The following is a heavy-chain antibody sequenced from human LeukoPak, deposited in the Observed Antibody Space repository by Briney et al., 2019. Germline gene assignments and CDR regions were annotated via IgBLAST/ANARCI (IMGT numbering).Heavy chain of an antibody. CDR3: AKDHVGYCSSTSCYTGIGY. CDR1: GFTFSSYG. Sequence: GGSLRLSCAASGFTFSSYGMHWVRQAPGKGLEWVAFIRYDGSNKYYADSVKGRFTISRDNSKNTLYLQMNSLRAEDTAVYYCAKDHVGYCSSTSCYTGIGYWGQGTLVTVPS. V-gene: IGHV3-30*02. CDR2: IRYDGSNK. J-gene: IGHJ4*02. D-gene: IGHD2-2*02.